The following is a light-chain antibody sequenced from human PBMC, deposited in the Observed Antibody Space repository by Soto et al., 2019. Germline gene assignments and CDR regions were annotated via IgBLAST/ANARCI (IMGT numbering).Light chain of an antibody. CDR3: QQSYSLPYT. J-gene: IGKJ2*01. CDR1: QSVGSL. CDR2: AAS. Sequence: DIQMTQSPSSLSASVGDRVTITCRASQSVGSLLNWFQQRPGIAPKLLICAASTLQSGAPSRFSGNVAGTDFTLIISSLQPEDFPTYYCQQSYSLPYTFGEGTKLEI. V-gene: IGKV1-39*01.